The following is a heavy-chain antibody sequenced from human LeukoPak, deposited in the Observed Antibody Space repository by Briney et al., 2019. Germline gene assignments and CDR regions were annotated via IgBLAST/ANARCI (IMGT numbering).Heavy chain of an antibody. D-gene: IGHD2-2*01. CDR1: GGTFSSYA. CDR3: ARDNCSSTSCYFPHNWFDT. CDR2: IIPILGIA. J-gene: IGHJ5*02. V-gene: IGHV1-69*04. Sequence: PSASVKVSCKAAGGTFSSYAISWVRQAPGQGREWMGRIIPILGIANYAQKFQGRVTITADKSTSTAYMELSSLRSEDTAVYYCARDNCSSTSCYFPHNWFDTWGQGTLVTVSS.